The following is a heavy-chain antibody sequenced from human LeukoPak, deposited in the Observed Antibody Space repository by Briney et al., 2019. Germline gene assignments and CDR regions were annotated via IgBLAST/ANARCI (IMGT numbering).Heavy chain of an antibody. CDR1: GFSLCNFL. V-gene: IGHV3-7*03. Sequence: VGSLRPSCAASGFSLCNFLMNWVRQAPGPRLEWVAIINGDGTKKHYVSTVKGLFTNSRDNANNSLYLQMNSLRPKDAAAYYCARYPTVTRVHDAFDMWGQGTMVTVSS. J-gene: IGHJ3*02. CDR3: ARYPTVTRVHDAFDM. D-gene: IGHD4-17*01. CDR2: INGDGTKK.